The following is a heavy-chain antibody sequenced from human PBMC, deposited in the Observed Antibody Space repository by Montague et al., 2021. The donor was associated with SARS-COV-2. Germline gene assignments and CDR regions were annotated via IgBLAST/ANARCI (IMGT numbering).Heavy chain of an antibody. D-gene: IGHD1-20*01. Sequence: SETLSLTCTVSGGSISSYYWSWIRQPPGKGLEWIGYMYYSGSTNXXPSLKSRVTLSVDTSKNQFSLKLSSVTAADTAVYYCARTEYNWNDWFDPWGQGTLVTVPS. J-gene: IGHJ5*02. CDR3: ARTEYNWNDWFDP. CDR2: MYYSGST. V-gene: IGHV4-59*13. CDR1: GGSISSYY.